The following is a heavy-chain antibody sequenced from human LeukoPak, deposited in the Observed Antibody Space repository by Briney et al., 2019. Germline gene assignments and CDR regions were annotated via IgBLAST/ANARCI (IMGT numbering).Heavy chain of an antibody. CDR2: IYYTGT. V-gene: IGHV4-59*02. Sequence: SETLSLTCTVSGGSVSDYYWSWIRQSPGKGLEWVGYIYYTGTSYNPSLNSRVTISSDTPKNQFSLSLSSVTAADTAVYYCASRKLGNDYWGQGTLVTVSS. CDR1: GGSVSDYY. CDR3: ASRKLGNDY. D-gene: IGHD7-27*01. J-gene: IGHJ4*02.